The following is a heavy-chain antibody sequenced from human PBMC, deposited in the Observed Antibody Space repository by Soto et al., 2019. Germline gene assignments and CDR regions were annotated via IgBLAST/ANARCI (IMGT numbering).Heavy chain of an antibody. CDR1: GFTFSSYA. CDR3: AKSRGSSWPYYYAMDV. D-gene: IGHD6-13*01. Sequence: GGSLRLSCAASGFTFSSYAMSWVRQAPGKGLEWVSAISGSGGSTYYADSVKGRFTISRDNSKNTLYLQMNSLRAEDTAVYYCAKSRGSSWPYYYAMDVWGQGTTVTVS. V-gene: IGHV3-23*01. CDR2: ISGSGGST. J-gene: IGHJ6*02.